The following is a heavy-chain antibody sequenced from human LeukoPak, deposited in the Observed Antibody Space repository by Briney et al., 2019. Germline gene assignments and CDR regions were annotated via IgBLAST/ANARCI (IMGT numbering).Heavy chain of an antibody. J-gene: IGHJ4*02. Sequence: SETLSLTCTVSGGSISSSSYYWGWIRQPPGKGLEWIGYIYHSGSTYYNPSLKSRVTISVDRSKNQFSLKLSSVTAADTAVYYCARVLMVRGVFDYWGQGTLVTVSS. CDR1: GGSISSSSYY. CDR3: ARVLMVRGVFDY. D-gene: IGHD3-10*01. V-gene: IGHV4-39*07. CDR2: IYHSGST.